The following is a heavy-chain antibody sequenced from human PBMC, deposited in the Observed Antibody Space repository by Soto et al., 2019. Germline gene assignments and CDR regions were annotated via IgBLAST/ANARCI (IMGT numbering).Heavy chain of an antibody. CDR2: INPSGGST. D-gene: IGHD4-4*01. CDR3: ARDLVATDRGLTVTTYYYYYYGMDV. Sequence: ASVKVSCKASGYTFTGYYMHWVRQAPGQGLEWMGIINPSGGSTSYAQKFQGRVTMTRDTSTSTVYMELSSLRSEDTAVYYCARDLVATDRGLTVTTYYYYYYGMDVWGQGTTVTVSS. J-gene: IGHJ6*02. V-gene: IGHV1-46*01. CDR1: GYTFTGYY.